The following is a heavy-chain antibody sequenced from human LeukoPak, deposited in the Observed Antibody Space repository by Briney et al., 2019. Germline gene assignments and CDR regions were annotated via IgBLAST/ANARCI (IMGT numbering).Heavy chain of an antibody. J-gene: IGHJ4*02. CDR1: GFTFSSYW. V-gene: IGHV3-7*01. CDR2: INHNGNVN. Sequence: GGSLRLSCAASGFTFSSYWMNWARQAPGKGLEWVASINHNGNVNYYVDSVKGRFTISRDNAKNSLYLQMNSLRAEDTAVYYCASAYRTLDYWGQGTLVTVSS. D-gene: IGHD3-16*01. CDR3: ASAYRTLDY.